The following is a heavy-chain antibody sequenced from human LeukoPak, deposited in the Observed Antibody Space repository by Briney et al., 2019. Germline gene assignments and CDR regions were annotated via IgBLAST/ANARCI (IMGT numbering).Heavy chain of an antibody. V-gene: IGHV4-38-2*02. CDR1: GYSTSSYRY. D-gene: IGHD3-10*01. CDR2: MYHSGST. J-gene: IGHJ6*03. Sequence: PSETLSLTCTVSGYSTSSYRYWGWIRQPPGKGLEWIGSMYHSGSTYKNPSLTSRVTISVDTSKNQFSLKLSSVTAADTAVYYCARGQWFGELLGYYMDVWGKGTTVTVSS. CDR3: ARGQWFGELLGYYMDV.